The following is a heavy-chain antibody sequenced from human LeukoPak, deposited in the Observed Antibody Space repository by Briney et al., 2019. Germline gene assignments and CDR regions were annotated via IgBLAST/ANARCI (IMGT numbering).Heavy chain of an antibody. V-gene: IGHV3-23*01. J-gene: IGHJ4*02. D-gene: IGHD6-13*01. CDR1: GFSFTSYA. Sequence: PGGSLTLSCAASGFSFTSYAVSWVRQAPGKGLECVSAISGGGGSAYYADSVKGRFTISRDNSKNTLSLQMNSLRAEDTAVYYCAKDRSLSSNWYGRVDYWAREPWSASPQ. CDR3: AKDRSLSSNWYGRVDY. CDR2: ISGGGGSA.